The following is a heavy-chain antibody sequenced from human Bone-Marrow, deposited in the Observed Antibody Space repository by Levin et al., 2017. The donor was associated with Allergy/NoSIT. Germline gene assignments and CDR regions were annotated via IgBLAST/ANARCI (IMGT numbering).Heavy chain of an antibody. V-gene: IGHV4-59*01. J-gene: IGHJ4*02. Sequence: SQTLSLTCTVSGGSISSYYWSWIRQPPGKGLEWIGYIYYSGSTNYNPSLKSRVTISVDTSKNQFSLKLSSVTAADTAVYYCARGERWLHYVDYWGQGTLVTVSS. D-gene: IGHD5-24*01. CDR2: IYYSGST. CDR1: GGSISSYY. CDR3: ARGERWLHYVDY.